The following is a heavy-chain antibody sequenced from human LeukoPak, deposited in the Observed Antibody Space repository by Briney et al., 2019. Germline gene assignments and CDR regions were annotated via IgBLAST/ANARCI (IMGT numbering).Heavy chain of an antibody. CDR3: AREPPIASRRLWYFDL. Sequence: GASVKVSCKASGYTFTGYYMHWVRQAPGQGLEWMGWINPNSGGTNYAQKFQGRVTMTRDTSISTAYMELSRLRSDDTAVYYCAREPPIASRRLWYFDLWGRGTMVTVCS. CDR2: INPNSGGT. J-gene: IGHJ2*01. V-gene: IGHV1-2*02. D-gene: IGHD6-6*01. CDR1: GYTFTGYY.